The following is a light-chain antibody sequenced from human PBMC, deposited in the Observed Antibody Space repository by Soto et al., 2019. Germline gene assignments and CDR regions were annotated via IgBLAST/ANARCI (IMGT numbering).Light chain of an antibody. CDR3: VQALQSPPWT. J-gene: IGKJ1*01. V-gene: IGKV2-28*01. CDR1: QSLLHSNGYNY. Sequence: DIVVTQSPLTLPVTPGETASISCRSIQSLLHSNGYNYLDCYLQKPGQSPQLLIYLGSNRASGVPDRFSGSGSGTDFTLKISRVEAEDVGVYYCVQALQSPPWTFGQGTKVEIK. CDR2: LGS.